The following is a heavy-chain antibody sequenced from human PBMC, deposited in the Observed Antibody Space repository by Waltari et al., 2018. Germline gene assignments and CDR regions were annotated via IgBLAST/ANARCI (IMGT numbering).Heavy chain of an antibody. D-gene: IGHD6-13*01. CDR2: IHGDGSCT. J-gene: IGHJ4*02. Sequence: EVQLVESGGGLIQPGGSLRLSCAASGFTFNTYWMHWVRQVPGKGLVGVSRIHGDGSCTMYADSVKGRFTISRDNAKNTFYLQMNSLRVEDTAVYYCARDGAGDIDLDNWGQGTLVTVSS. CDR3: ARDGAGDIDLDN. V-gene: IGHV3-74*03. CDR1: GFTFNTYW.